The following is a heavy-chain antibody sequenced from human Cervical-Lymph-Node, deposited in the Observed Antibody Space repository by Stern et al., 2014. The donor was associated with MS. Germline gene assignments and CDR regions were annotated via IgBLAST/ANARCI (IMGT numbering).Heavy chain of an antibody. J-gene: IGHJ6*02. D-gene: IGHD6-19*01. CDR2: INPSGGST. Sequence: VQLVQSGAEVKKPGASVKVSCKASGYTFISYYMHWVRHAPGQGLEWMGIINPSGGSTSYAQKFQGRVTMTRDTSTSTVYMELRSLRSDDTAVYYCAREVAGHRLGMMDVWGQGTTVTVSS. CDR1: GYTFISYY. V-gene: IGHV1-46*01. CDR3: AREVAGHRLGMMDV.